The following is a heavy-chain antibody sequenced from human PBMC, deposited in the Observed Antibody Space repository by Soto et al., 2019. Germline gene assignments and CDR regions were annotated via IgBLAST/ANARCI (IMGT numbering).Heavy chain of an antibody. CDR2: ISAYNGNT. D-gene: IGHD5-18*01. CDR1: GYTFTSYG. V-gene: IGHV1-18*01. Sequence: QVQLVQSGAEVKKPGASVKVSCKASGYTFTSYGISWVRQALGQGLEWMGWISAYNGNTNYAQKLQGRVTMTTDTSTRTAYMELRSLRSDDTAVYYCASSLLVGYGLEGESDWGQGTLVTVSS. CDR3: ASSLLVGYGLEGESD. J-gene: IGHJ4*02.